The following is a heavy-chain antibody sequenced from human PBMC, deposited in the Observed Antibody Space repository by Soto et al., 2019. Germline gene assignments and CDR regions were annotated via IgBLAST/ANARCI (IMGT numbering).Heavy chain of an antibody. J-gene: IGHJ6*02. CDR3: ARDGQGLGPYALDV. Sequence: QVQLVESGGGVAQPGRSLRLSCTVSGFSFSGHAMHWVRQAPGKGLEWVTQIWYDGSNKYYAESVKGRFTISRDNSKNTLYLQMNSLRVEDTAVYYCARDGQGLGPYALDVWGQGTSVTVSS. CDR2: IWYDGSNK. CDR1: GFSFSGHA. V-gene: IGHV3-33*01. D-gene: IGHD6-19*01.